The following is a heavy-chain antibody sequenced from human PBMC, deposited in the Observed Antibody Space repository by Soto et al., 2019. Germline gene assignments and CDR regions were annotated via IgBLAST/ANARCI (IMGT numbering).Heavy chain of an antibody. CDR3: AKEGPDIVVVLDV. Sequence: QVQPVESGGGVVQPGRSLRLSCAASGFTFSSYGMHWVRQAPGKGLEWVAVISYDGSNKYYADSVKGRFTISRDNSKNTLYLQMNSLRAEDTAVYYCAKEGPDIVVVLDVWGQGTTVTVSS. CDR1: GFTFSSYG. CDR2: ISYDGSNK. J-gene: IGHJ6*02. V-gene: IGHV3-30*18. D-gene: IGHD2-2*01.